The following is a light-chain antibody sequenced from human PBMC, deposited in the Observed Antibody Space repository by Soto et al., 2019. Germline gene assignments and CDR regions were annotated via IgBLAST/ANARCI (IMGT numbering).Light chain of an antibody. CDR1: IRDVGGYNF. CDR2: EVR. V-gene: IGLV2-14*03. J-gene: IGLJ2*01. Sequence: QSALTQPASVSGSPGQSITISCAGTIRDVGGYNFVSWYQQHPGKAPRLIFSEVRNRPSGFPLRFSGSKSGNTASLTISGLQAEDEAYYYCSSFRSKSTLVFVRGTKLTVL. CDR3: SSFRSKSTLV.